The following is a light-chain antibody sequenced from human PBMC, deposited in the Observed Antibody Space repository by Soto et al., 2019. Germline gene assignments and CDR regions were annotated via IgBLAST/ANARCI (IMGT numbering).Light chain of an antibody. CDR3: QQYYSTPRT. J-gene: IGKJ1*01. V-gene: IGKV4-1*01. CDR1: QSDLYSSNNENY. CDR2: WAS. Sequence: DIVMTQSPDSLAVSLGERATINCRSSQSDLYSSNNENYLAWYQQKPGQPPKLLIYWASTRESGVPDRFSGSGSGTDFTLTISSLQAEDVAVYYCQQYYSTPRTFGQGTKVEIK.